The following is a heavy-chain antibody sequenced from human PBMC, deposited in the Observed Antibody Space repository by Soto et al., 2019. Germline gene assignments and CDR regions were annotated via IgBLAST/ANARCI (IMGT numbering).Heavy chain of an antibody. CDR2: IYPGDSDT. CDR1: GYSFSSYW. CDR3: ARYCSGGSCYRPYYRFGY. D-gene: IGHD2-15*01. Sequence: PGESLKISCKGSGYSFSSYWIGWARQMPGQGPEWMGIIYPGDSDTRYSPSFQGQVTISADKSISTAYLQWSSLKASDTAMSYCARYCSGGSCYRPYYRFGYWRQGTRVTVSS. J-gene: IGHJ4*02. V-gene: IGHV5-51*01.